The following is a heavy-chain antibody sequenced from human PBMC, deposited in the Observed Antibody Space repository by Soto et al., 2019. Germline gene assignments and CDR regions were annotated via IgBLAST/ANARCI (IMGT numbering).Heavy chain of an antibody. CDR1: GFTFSSYG. V-gene: IGHV3-33*01. CDR2: IWYDGSNK. D-gene: IGHD1-26*01. Sequence: QVQLVESGGGVVQPGRSLRLSCAASGFTFSSYGMHWVRQAPGKGLEWVAVIWYDGSNKYYADSVKGRFTISRDNSENTLYLQMNSLRAEDTAVYYCARDRQQWERTFDYWGQGTLVTVSS. CDR3: ARDRQQWERTFDY. J-gene: IGHJ4*02.